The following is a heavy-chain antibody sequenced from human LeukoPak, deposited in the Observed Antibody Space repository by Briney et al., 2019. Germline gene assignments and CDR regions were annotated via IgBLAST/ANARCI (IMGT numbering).Heavy chain of an antibody. V-gene: IGHV3-11*01. D-gene: IGHD2-21*02. CDR3: ARAAYCGGDCFDAFDI. CDR1: GFTFSNYY. Sequence: PGGSLRLSCAASGFTFSNYYMSWIRQAPGKGLEWVSYISSSGSTIYYADSVKGRFTISRDNAKNSLYLQMNSLRAEDTAVYYCARAAYCGGDCFDAFDIWGQGTMVTVSS. CDR2: ISSSGSTI. J-gene: IGHJ3*02.